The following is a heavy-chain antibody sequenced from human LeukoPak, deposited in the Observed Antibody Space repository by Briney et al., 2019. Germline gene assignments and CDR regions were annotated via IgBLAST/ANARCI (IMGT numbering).Heavy chain of an antibody. J-gene: IGHJ5*02. CDR3: ARGLYYDFWSGYGVWFDP. V-gene: IGHV4-39*07. CDR2: IYYSGST. Sequence: PSETLSLTCTVSGGSISSYYWGWIRQPPGKGLEWIGSIYYSGSTYYNPSLKSRVTISVDTSKNQFSLKLSSVTAADTAVYYCARGLYYDFWSGYGVWFDPWGQGTLVTVSS. D-gene: IGHD3-3*01. CDR1: GGSISSYY.